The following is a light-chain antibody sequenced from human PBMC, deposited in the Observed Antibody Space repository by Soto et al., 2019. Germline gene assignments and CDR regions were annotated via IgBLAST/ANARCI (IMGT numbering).Light chain of an antibody. J-gene: IGKJ2*01. CDR3: QQYGASPPVYA. V-gene: IGKV3-20*01. CDR1: RSDRNTY. CDR2: GAS. Sequence: EIVLTQSPGTLSLSPGERATLSCRTSRSDRNTYLPWSQQKPGQAPRLLLYGASSRATGSPDRFSGSGSGSDATLTISRLEPEDFAVYYCQQYGASPPVYAFGQGTKLEIK.